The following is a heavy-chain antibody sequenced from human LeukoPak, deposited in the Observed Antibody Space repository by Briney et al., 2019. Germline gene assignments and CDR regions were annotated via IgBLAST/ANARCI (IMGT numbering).Heavy chain of an antibody. J-gene: IGHJ5*02. CDR2: IKQDGSEK. Sequence: PGGSLRLSCGASGFTFSSYGMHWVRQAPGKGLEWVANIKQDGSEKYYVDSVKGRFTISRDNAKNSLYLQMNSLRAEDTAVYYCARVDLEWLLVSWGQGTLVTVSS. CDR1: GFTFSSYG. V-gene: IGHV3-7*01. D-gene: IGHD3-3*01. CDR3: ARVDLEWLLVS.